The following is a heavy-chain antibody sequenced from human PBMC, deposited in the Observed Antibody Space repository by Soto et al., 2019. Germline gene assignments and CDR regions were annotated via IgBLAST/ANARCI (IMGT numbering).Heavy chain of an antibody. J-gene: IGHJ6*02. CDR3: ARDWHTPLYCSSTSCYVDYGMDV. D-gene: IGHD2-2*01. V-gene: IGHV3-7*05. CDR2: IKQDGSEK. Sequence: EVQLVESGGGLVQPGGSLRLSCAASGFTFSSYWMSWVRQAPGKGLEWVANIKQDGSEKYYVDSVKGRFTISRDNAKNSLYLQMNSLRAEDTAVYYCARDWHTPLYCSSTSCYVDYGMDVWGQGTTVTVSS. CDR1: GFTFSSYW.